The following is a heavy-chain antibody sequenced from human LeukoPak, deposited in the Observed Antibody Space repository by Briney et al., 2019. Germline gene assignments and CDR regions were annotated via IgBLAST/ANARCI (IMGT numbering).Heavy chain of an antibody. CDR2: ISSDGRST. Sequence: PGGSLRLSCAASGFTFSSHWMHWVRQAPGKGLVWVTRISSDGRSTSYADSVKGRFTISRDNAKNTLYLQMNSLRAEDTAIYYCAKAIPTTVRAASYYFDFWGQGTLVTVSS. CDR1: GFTFSSHW. V-gene: IGHV3-74*01. D-gene: IGHD3-10*01. CDR3: AKAIPTTVRAASYYFDF. J-gene: IGHJ4*02.